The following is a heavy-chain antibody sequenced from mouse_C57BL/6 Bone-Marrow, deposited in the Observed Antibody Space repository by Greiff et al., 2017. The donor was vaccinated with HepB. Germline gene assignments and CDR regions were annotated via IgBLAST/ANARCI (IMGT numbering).Heavy chain of an antibody. D-gene: IGHD2-4*01. Sequence: EVKLVESGGGLVKPGGSLKLSCAASGFTFSSYTMSWVRQTPEKRLEWVATISGGGGNTYYPDSVKGRFTISRDNAKNTLYLQMSSLRSEDTALYYCARRIYYDYDDGWYFDVWGTGTTVTVSS. CDR2: ISGGGGNT. V-gene: IGHV5-9*01. J-gene: IGHJ1*03. CDR1: GFTFSSYT. CDR3: ARRIYYDYDDGWYFDV.